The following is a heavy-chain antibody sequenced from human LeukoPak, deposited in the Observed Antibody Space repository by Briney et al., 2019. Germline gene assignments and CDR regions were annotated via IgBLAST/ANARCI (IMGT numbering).Heavy chain of an antibody. J-gene: IGHJ6*03. CDR1: GGSFSGYY. CDR2: VYKSGST. V-gene: IGHV4-34*01. Sequence: SETLSLTCAVYGGSFSGYYWSWIRQPPGKEMEWIGNVYKSGSTYYKTSLKSRVTISVDTSKNQFSLKLRSVTAADTAVYYCARGGPNPIYDHYLDVWGKGTPVIVSS. CDR3: ARGGPNPIYDHYLDV.